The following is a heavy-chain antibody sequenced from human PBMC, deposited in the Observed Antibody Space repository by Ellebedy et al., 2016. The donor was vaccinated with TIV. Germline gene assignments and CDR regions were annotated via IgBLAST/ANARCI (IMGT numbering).Heavy chain of an antibody. CDR3: ARHIGYSNGPSEY. J-gene: IGHJ4*02. Sequence: ASVKVSCKASGATFSAYGISWVRQAPGQGLEWIGGIIAIFGTTKYAQKFQGRVTITADQLTTTSYMELSGLRFEDTAVYYCARHIGYSNGPSEYWGQGSLVTVSS. CDR1: GATFSAYG. D-gene: IGHD6-19*01. V-gene: IGHV1-69*13. CDR2: IIAIFGTT.